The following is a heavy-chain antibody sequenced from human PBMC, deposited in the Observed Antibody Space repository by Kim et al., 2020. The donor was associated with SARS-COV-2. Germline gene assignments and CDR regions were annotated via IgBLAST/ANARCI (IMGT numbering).Heavy chain of an antibody. J-gene: IGHJ6*03. CDR1: GFTFSSYG. Sequence: GGSLRLSCAASGFTFSSYGMHWVRQAPGKGLEWVAVISYDGSNKYYADSVKGRFTISRDNSKNTLYLQMNSLRAEDTAVYYCAKEPFGYYYYYYMDVWGKGTTVTVSS. CDR3: AKEPFGYYYYYYMDV. CDR2: ISYDGSNK. D-gene: IGHD3-10*01. V-gene: IGHV3-30*18.